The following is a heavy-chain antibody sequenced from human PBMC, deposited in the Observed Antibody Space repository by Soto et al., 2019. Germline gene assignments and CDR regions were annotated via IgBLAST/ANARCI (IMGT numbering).Heavy chain of an antibody. CDR2: IKNKRTT. V-gene: IGHV3-15*01. Sequence: EVHLVESGGGLVKPGGSLRLSCAASGLPFSKAWMSWVRQAPGKGLVWVGRIKNKRTTDYAAPVRDRFTISRDDSQNMVYLQMDSLKTEDTAVYYCTTDEADNGNDGDFYYWGQGTLVTVSS. D-gene: IGHD1-1*01. CDR3: TTDEADNGNDGDFYY. J-gene: IGHJ4*02. CDR1: GLPFSKAW.